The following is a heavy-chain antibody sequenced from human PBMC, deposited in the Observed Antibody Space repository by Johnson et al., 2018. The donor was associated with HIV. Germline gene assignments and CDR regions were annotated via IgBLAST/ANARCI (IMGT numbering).Heavy chain of an antibody. CDR1: GFTFSDYY. CDR2: ISNSGGSK. Sequence: QVQLVESGGGLVKPRGSLRLSCAASGFTFSDYYMSWIRQAQGKGLEWVSYISNSGGSKYYADSVKGRFTISRDNAKSSLYLQMNSLRVEDTAVYYCQGSGWYTDRYDGSDIWGQGTMVTVSS. V-gene: IGHV3-11*04. CDR3: QGSGWYTDRYDGSDI. J-gene: IGHJ3*02. D-gene: IGHD6-19*01.